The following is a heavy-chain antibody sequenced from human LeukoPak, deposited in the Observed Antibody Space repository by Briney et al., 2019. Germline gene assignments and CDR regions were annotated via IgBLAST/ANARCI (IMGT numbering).Heavy chain of an antibody. D-gene: IGHD1-26*01. CDR1: GFTVSSNY. CDR3: AXXXRVGIVGAHRAFDI. J-gene: IGHJ3*02. V-gene: IGHV3-53*01. Sequence: GGSLRLSCAASGFTVSSNYMSWVRQAPGKGLEWVSVIYSGGSTYYADSVKGRFTISRDNSKNTLYLQMNSLRAEDTAVYYCAXXXRVGIVGAHRAFDIWGQGTMVTVSS. CDR2: IYSGGST.